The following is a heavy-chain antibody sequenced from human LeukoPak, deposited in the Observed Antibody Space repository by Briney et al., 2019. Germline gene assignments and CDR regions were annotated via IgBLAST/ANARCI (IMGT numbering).Heavy chain of an antibody. D-gene: IGHD3-9*01. CDR3: ARDGAFYDILTGPDY. CDR2: INDVGSHI. J-gene: IGHJ4*02. CDR1: GFTFSNSA. Sequence: GGSLRLSCAASGFTFSNSAMNWVRQAPGKGLEWVSSINDVGSHIYYADSVRGRFTVSRDNAKNSLYLQMNSLRGEDTAVYYCARDGAFYDILTGPDYWGQGALVTVSS. V-gene: IGHV3-21*01.